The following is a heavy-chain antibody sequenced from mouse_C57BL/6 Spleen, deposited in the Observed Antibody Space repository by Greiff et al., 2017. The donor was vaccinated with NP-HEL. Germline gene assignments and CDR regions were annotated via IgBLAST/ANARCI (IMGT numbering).Heavy chain of an antibody. J-gene: IGHJ3*01. CDR3: AAREIPAAYAWFGY. V-gene: IGHV1-72*01. Sequence: VQLQQPGAELVKPGASVKLSCKASGYTFTSYWMHWVKQRPGRGLEWIGMIDPNSGGTKYNEKFKSKATLTVAKASSKPYMQPSSLTSVDSAVCFCAAREIPAAYAWFGYWGKVALVTVAA. CDR2: IDPNSGGT. CDR1: GYTFTSYW.